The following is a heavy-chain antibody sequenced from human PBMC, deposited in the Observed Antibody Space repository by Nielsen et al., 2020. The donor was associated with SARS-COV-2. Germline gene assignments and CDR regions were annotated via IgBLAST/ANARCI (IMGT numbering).Heavy chain of an antibody. V-gene: IGHV3-30*18. CDR3: AKRRAVFMLTFGGEGAMDV. D-gene: IGHD3-16*01. CDR1: GFTFSSYD. Sequence: GGSLRLSCAASGFTFSSYDMHWVRQAPGKGLEWVASISYEGSQKYYAESLTGRFTVSRDTSKNTVYLQMNSLSVEDTAVYHCAKRRAVFMLTFGGEGAMDVWGQGTTVSVSS. CDR2: ISYEGSQK. J-gene: IGHJ6*02.